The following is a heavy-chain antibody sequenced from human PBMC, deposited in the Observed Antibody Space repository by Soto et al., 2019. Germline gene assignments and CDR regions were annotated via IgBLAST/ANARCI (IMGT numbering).Heavy chain of an antibody. CDR1: GGTFSSYA. V-gene: IGHV1-69*13. CDR2: IIPIFGTA. Sequence: GASVKVSCKASGGTFSSYAISWVRQAPGQGLEWMGGIIPIFGTANYAQKFQGRVTITADESTSTAYMELSSLRSEDTAVYYCARDLAYYDILTGPPMDVWGQGTTVTVSS. CDR3: ARDLAYYDILTGPPMDV. J-gene: IGHJ6*02. D-gene: IGHD3-9*01.